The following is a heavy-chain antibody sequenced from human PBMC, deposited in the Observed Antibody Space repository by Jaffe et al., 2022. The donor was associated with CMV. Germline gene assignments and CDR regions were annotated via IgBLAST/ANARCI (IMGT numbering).Heavy chain of an antibody. Sequence: QVQLQQWGAGLLKPSETLSLTCAVYGGSFSGYYWSWIRQPPGKGLEWIGEINHSGSTNYNPSLKSRVTISVDTSKNQFSLKLSSVTAADTAVYYCARERCTNGVCYNLFGYSSGWYDYWGQGTLVTVSS. CDR1: GGSFSGYY. D-gene: IGHD2-8*01. CDR3: ARERCTNGVCYNLFGYSSGWYDY. J-gene: IGHJ4*02. V-gene: IGHV4-34*01. CDR2: INHSGST.